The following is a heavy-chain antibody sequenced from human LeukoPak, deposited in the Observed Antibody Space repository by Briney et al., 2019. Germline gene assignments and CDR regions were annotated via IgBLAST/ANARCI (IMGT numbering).Heavy chain of an antibody. J-gene: IGHJ4*02. CDR3: ARVSVDSSGWYSGDYFDY. CDR1: GGSISSYY. CDR2: IYYSGST. D-gene: IGHD6-19*01. Sequence: SETLSLTCTVSGGSISSYYWSWIRQPPGKGLEWIGYIYYSGSTNYNPSLKSRVTTSVDTSKNQFSLKLSSVTAADTAVYYCARVSVDSSGWYSGDYFDYWGQGTLVTASS. V-gene: IGHV4-59*01.